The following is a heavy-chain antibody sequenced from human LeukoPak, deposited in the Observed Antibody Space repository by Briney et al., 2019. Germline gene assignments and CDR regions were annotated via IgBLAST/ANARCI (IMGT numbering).Heavy chain of an antibody. J-gene: IGHJ4*02. CDR2: IKQDGSEK. CDR3: VRGGRGERPNY. CDR1: GFTLSDYW. V-gene: IGHV3-7*01. Sequence: GSLRLSCAASGFTLSDYWMNWVRQAPRKGLEWVANIKQDGSEKKYVDSVKGRFTISRDNDKNSVYLQMNSLGGEDTAVYYCVRGGRGERPNYWGQGTLVTVSS. D-gene: IGHD1-26*01.